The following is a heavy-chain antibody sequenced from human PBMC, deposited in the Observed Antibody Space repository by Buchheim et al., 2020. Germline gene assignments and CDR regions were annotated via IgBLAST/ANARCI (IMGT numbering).Heavy chain of an antibody. CDR1: GGSISSSSYY. Sequence: QLQLQESGPGLVKPSETLSLTCTVSGGSISSSSYYWGWIRQPPGKGLERIGTIYYSGNTYHNPSLKSRVTISVDTSKNQFFLRLSSVTAADTAVYYCASPVGQYYFDYWGQGTL. CDR2: IYYSGNT. D-gene: IGHD4-23*01. V-gene: IGHV4-39*07. CDR3: ASPVGQYYFDY. J-gene: IGHJ4*02.